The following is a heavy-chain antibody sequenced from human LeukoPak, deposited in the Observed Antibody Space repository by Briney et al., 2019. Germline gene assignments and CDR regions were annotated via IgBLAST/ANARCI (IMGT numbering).Heavy chain of an antibody. Sequence: QPGGSLRLSCAASGFTFSSYSMNWVCQAPGKGLEWISYISSASNTIYYADSVKGRFTISRDNAKNSVYLQMNSLRAEDTAMYYCARDGWFGDYNWFDPWGQGTLVTVSS. CDR2: ISSASNTI. CDR3: ARDGWFGDYNWFDP. V-gene: IGHV3-48*01. D-gene: IGHD3-10*01. J-gene: IGHJ5*02. CDR1: GFTFSSYS.